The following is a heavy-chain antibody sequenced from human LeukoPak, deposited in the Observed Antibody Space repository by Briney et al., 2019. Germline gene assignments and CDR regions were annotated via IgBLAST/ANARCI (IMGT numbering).Heavy chain of an antibody. V-gene: IGHV4-30-4*01. CDR1: GGSISSGDYY. Sequence: SETLSLTCTVSGGSISSGDYYWSWIRQPPGKGLEWIGYIYYSGNTYYNPSLKSRVIISVDTSKNQFSLRLSSVTAADTAVYYCQSRYLEWLLEYWGQGTLVTVSS. CDR3: QSRYLEWLLEY. CDR2: IYYSGNT. D-gene: IGHD3-3*01. J-gene: IGHJ4*02.